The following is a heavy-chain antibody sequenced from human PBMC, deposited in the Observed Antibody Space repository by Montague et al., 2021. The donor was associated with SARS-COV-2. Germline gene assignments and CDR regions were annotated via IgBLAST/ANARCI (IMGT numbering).Heavy chain of an antibody. CDR2: IKQDGSEK. D-gene: IGHD2-15*01. CDR3: ARLVVVAATPY. CDR1: GFTFSSYW. J-gene: IGHJ4*02. V-gene: IGHV3-7*01. Sequence: SLRLSCAASGFTFSSYWMSWVRQAPGKGLEWVANIKQDGSEKYYVDSVKGRFTISRDNAKNSLSLLMNSLRAEDTAVYYCARLVVVAATPYWGQGTLVTVSS.